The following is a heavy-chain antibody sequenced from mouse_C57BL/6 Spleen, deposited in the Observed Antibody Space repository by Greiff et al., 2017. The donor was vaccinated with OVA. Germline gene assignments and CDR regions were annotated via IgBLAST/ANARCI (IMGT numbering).Heavy chain of an antibody. CDR2: IDPEDGET. J-gene: IGHJ4*01. V-gene: IGHV14-2*01. Sequence: EVQLQESGAELVKPGASVKLSCTASGFNITDYYMHWVKQRTEQGLEWIGRIDPEDGETKYAPKFQGKATITADTSSNTAYLQLSSLTSEDTAVYYCALESVVLLWRMDYWGQGTSGTVSS. CDR3: ALESVVLLWRMDY. CDR1: GFNITDYY. D-gene: IGHD1-1*01.